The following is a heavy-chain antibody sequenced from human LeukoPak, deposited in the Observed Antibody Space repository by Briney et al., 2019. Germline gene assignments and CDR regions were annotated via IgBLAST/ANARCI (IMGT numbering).Heavy chain of an antibody. CDR1: GGSISSSSYY. CDR2: IYYSGST. J-gene: IGHJ4*02. Sequence: SETLSLTCTVSGGSISSSSYYWGWIRQPPGKGLEWIGSIYYSGSTYYNPSLKSRVTISVDTSKNQFSLKLSSVTAADTAVYYCATQDDYYDSSGPPDYWGQGTLVTVSS. D-gene: IGHD3-22*01. V-gene: IGHV4-39*01. CDR3: ATQDDYYDSSGPPDY.